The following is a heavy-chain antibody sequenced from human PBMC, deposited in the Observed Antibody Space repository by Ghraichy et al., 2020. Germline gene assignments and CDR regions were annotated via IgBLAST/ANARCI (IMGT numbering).Heavy chain of an antibody. Sequence: ESLNISCAVSGDSINSIAYYWDWIRQPPGKGLEWIASAHYGATTYYKPSLKSRVIISVDTSKNHLSLKLSSVTAADTAVYFCARQRANYGEWAFDIWGQGTMVTVSS. CDR3: ARQRANYGEWAFDI. CDR2: AHYGATT. J-gene: IGHJ3*02. D-gene: IGHD4-17*01. CDR1: GDSINSIAYY. V-gene: IGHV4-39*07.